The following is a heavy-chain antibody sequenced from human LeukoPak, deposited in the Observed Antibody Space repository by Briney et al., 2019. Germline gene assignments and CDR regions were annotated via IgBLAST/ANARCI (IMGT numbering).Heavy chain of an antibody. V-gene: IGHV1-46*01. CDR1: GYTFTSYY. Sequence: ASVKVSCKASGYTFTSYYMHWVRQAPGQGLEWMGIINPSGGSTSYAQKFQGRVTMTRDTSTSTVYMELRSLRSDDTAVYYCARDKAVTTEVTQHFQHWGQGTLVTVSS. D-gene: IGHD4-23*01. CDR2: INPSGGST. CDR3: ARDKAVTTEVTQHFQH. J-gene: IGHJ1*01.